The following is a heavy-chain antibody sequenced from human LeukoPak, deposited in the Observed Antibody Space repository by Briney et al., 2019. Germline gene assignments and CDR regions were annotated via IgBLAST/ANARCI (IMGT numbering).Heavy chain of an antibody. CDR3: ARRVLYGDYVSAFDI. CDR1: GGTFSSYA. CDR2: IIPIFGTA. Sequence: ASVKVSCKASGGTFSSYAISWVRQAPGQGLEWMGGIIPIFGTANYAQKFQGRVTITTDESTSTAYMELSSLRSEDTAVYYCARRVLYGDYVSAFDIWGQGTMVTVSS. D-gene: IGHD4-17*01. V-gene: IGHV1-69*05. J-gene: IGHJ3*02.